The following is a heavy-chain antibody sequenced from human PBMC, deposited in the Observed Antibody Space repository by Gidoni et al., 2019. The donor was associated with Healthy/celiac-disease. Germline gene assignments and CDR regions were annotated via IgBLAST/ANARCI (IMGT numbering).Heavy chain of an antibody. CDR1: GGSISSYY. D-gene: IGHD6-19*01. CDR2: IYYSGST. Sequence: QVQLQESGPGLVKPSETLSLTCTVPGGSISSYYWSWIRQPPGKGLEWIGYIYYSGSTNYNPSLKSRVTISVDTSKNQFSLKLSSVTAADTAVYYCARMGGSGWYRAADWFDPWGQGTLVTVSS. J-gene: IGHJ5*02. V-gene: IGHV4-59*01. CDR3: ARMGGSGWYRAADWFDP.